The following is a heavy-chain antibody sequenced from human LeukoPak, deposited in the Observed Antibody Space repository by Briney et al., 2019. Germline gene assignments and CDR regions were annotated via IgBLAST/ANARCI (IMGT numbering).Heavy chain of an antibody. CDR3: ATETNGRHYDY. Sequence: GGSLGLSCTASGLTFSTSGFNWVRQAPGKGLEWVASIGPTGSDRYHADSIKGRFTISRDNANNFLYLQMNSLRAEDTAVYYCATETNGRHYDYWGQGTLLTVSS. D-gene: IGHD1-14*01. V-gene: IGHV3-21*06. CDR1: GLTFSTSG. CDR2: IGPTGSDR. J-gene: IGHJ4*02.